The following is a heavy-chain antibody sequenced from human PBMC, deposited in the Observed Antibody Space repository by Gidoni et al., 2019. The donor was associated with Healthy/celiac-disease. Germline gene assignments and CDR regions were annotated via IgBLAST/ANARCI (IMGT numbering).Heavy chain of an antibody. CDR1: GFTFSSYG. Sequence: QVQLVESGGGVVQPGRSLRLSCAASGFTFSSYGMHWVRQAPGKGLEWVAVIWYDGSNKYYADSVKGRFTISRDNSKNTLYLQMNSLRAEDTAVYYCARDAGYYGDIGANFDYWGQGTLVTVSS. V-gene: IGHV3-33*01. CDR3: ARDAGYYGDIGANFDY. CDR2: IWYDGSNK. J-gene: IGHJ4*02. D-gene: IGHD4-17*01.